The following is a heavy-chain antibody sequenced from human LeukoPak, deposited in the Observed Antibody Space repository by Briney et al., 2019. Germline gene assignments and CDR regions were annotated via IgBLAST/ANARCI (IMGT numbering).Heavy chain of an antibody. D-gene: IGHD3-22*01. CDR3: AKDISSGYKGVCDY. V-gene: IGHV3-23*01. J-gene: IGHJ4*02. Sequence: GGSLRLSCAASGFTFSSYSMNWVRQAPGKGLEWVSAISGSGGSTYYADSVKGRFTISRDNPKNTLYLQMNSLRAEDTAVYYCAKDISSGYKGVCDYWGQGTLVTVSS. CDR2: ISGSGGST. CDR1: GFTFSSYS.